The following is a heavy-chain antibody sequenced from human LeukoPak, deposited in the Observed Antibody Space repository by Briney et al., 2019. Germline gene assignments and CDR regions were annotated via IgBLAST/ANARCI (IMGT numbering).Heavy chain of an antibody. J-gene: IGHJ6*02. CDR1: GGSISSGGYY. V-gene: IGHV4-31*03. CDR2: IYYSGST. CDR3: ARERSVGVPAAPVYYYGMDV. D-gene: IGHD2-2*01. Sequence: SETLSLTCTVSGGSISSGGYYWSWIRQHPGKGLEWMGYIYYSGSTYYNPSLKSRVTISVDTSKNQFSLKLSSVTAADTAVYYCARERSVGVPAAPVYYYGMDVWGQGTTVTVSS.